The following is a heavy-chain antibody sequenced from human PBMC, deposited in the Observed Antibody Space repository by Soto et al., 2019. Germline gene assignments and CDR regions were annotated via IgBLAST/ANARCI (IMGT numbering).Heavy chain of an antibody. J-gene: IGHJ4*02. CDR2: ISYDGSNK. CDR3: AKDRIDYGDYVAHSIDY. V-gene: IGHV3-30*18. D-gene: IGHD4-17*01. Sequence: TGGSLRLSCAASGFTFSSYGMHWVRQAPGKGLEWVAVISYDGSNKYYADSVKGRFTISRDNSKNTLYLQMNSLRAEDTAVYYCAKDRIDYGDYVAHSIDYWGQGTLVTVSS. CDR1: GFTFSSYG.